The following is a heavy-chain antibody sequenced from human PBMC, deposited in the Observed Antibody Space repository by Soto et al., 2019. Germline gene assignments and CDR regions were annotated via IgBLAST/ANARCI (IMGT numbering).Heavy chain of an antibody. V-gene: IGHV4-59*01. Sequence: PSESLTLPCAFSGCSISSYYWSWIRQPPGKGLEWIGYIYYSGSTNYNPSLKSRVTISVDTSKNQFSLKLSSVTAADTAVYYCARGAPYGDYISNWFDPWGQGTLVTVSS. J-gene: IGHJ5*02. CDR2: IYYSGST. D-gene: IGHD4-17*01. CDR3: ARGAPYGDYISNWFDP. CDR1: GCSISSYY.